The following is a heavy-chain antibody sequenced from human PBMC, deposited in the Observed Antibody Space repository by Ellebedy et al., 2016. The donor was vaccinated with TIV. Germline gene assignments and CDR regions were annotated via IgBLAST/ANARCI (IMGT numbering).Heavy chain of an antibody. CDR2: IRSTGSDK. V-gene: IGHV3-21*06. CDR1: GFNFSGCS. J-gene: IGHJ4*02. D-gene: IGHD3-10*01. CDR3: ATDRGEGGLPSFFDS. Sequence: GESLKISCAASGFNFSGCSMNWVRQSPGKGLEWVSSIRSTGSDKYYAESVKGRFTISRDNAQNTLFLQMNSLRVEDTAVYYCATDRGEGGLPSFFDSWGQGTQVTVST.